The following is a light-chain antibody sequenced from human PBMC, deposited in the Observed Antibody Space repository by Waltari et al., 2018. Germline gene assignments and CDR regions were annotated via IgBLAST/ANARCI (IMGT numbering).Light chain of an antibody. V-gene: IGLV1-51*01. Sequence: HSVLTQPPSVSAAPGQDRTIFCSGTRSNLGTNSVSWYQQVPGTTPKLLSFDNNERPSGIPDRFSGSKSGTSATLDITGLQTGDEAHYYCATWDSSLSGGVFGGGTKVTVL. CDR3: ATWDSSLSGGV. CDR1: RSNLGTNS. CDR2: DNN. J-gene: IGLJ2*01.